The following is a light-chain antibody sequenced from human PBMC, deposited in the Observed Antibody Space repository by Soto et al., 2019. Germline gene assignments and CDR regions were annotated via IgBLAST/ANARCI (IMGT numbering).Light chain of an antibody. CDR2: GAS. J-gene: IGKJ2*01. Sequence: IVMTQSPATLSVSPGERATLSCRASQSVRSNLAWYQHKPGQAPRLLIYGASTRATGIPARFTGSGSGTDFTLTISSLQSEDFAIYYCHQYNNWPPYTFGQGTKLEIK. V-gene: IGKV3-15*01. CDR1: QSVRSN. CDR3: HQYNNWPPYT.